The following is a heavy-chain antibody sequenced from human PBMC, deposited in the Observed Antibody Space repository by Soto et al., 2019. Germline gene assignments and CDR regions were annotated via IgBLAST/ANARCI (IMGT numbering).Heavy chain of an antibody. J-gene: IGHJ6*02. D-gene: IGHD3-10*01. CDR1: GGSISSSSYY. CDR2: IFYSGST. V-gene: IGHV4-39*01. CDR3: ARRLPRGVNYYYYGMDV. Sequence: PSETLSLTCTVSGGSISSSSYYWGWIRQPPGKGLEWIGSIFYSGSTYYNPSLKSRVTTSVDTSKNQFSLKLSSVTAADTAVYYCARRLPRGVNYYYYGMDVWGQGTTVTV.